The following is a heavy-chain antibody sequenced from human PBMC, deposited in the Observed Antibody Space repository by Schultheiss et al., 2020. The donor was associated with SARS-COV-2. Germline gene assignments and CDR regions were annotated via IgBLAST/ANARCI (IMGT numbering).Heavy chain of an antibody. V-gene: IGHV3-21*04. Sequence: GGSLRLSCAASGFTFSSYSMNWVRQAPGKGLEWVSSISSSSSYIYYADSVKGRFTISRDNAKNSLYLQMNSLRAEDTAVYYCAKSSVVTAIPFDYWGQGTLVTVSS. CDR1: GFTFSSYS. D-gene: IGHD2-21*02. CDR2: ISSSSSYI. J-gene: IGHJ4*02. CDR3: AKSSVVTAIPFDY.